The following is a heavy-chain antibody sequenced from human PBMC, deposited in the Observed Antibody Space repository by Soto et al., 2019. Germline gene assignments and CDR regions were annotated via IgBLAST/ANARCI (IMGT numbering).Heavy chain of an antibody. V-gene: IGHV3-30*18. CDR1: GFTFSSYG. D-gene: IGHD2-21*02. CDR3: AKQGLVVVTAIYFDY. CDR2: ISYDGSNK. J-gene: IGHJ4*02. Sequence: QVQLVESGGGVVQPGRSLRLSCAASGFTFSSYGMRWVRQAPGKGLEWVAVISYDGSNKYYADSVKGRFTISRDNSKNTLYLQMNSLRAEDTAVYYCAKQGLVVVTAIYFDYWGQGTLVTVSS.